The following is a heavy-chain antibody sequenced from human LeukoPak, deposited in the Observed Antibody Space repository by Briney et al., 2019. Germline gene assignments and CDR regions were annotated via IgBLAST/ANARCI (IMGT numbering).Heavy chain of an antibody. V-gene: IGHV3-66*02. J-gene: IGHJ5*02. D-gene: IGHD1-7*01. CDR1: GFTVSSNY. CDR2: IYSGGSP. Sequence: GGSLRLSCAASGFTVSSNYMSWVRKAPGKGLEWVSVIYSGGSPYYADSVKGRFTISRDNSKNTLYLQMNSLRAEDTAVYYCARELVNWFDPWRQGTLVTVSS. CDR3: ARELVNWFDP.